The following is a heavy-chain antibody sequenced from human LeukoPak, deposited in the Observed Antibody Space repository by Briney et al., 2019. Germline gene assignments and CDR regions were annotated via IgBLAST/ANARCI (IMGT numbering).Heavy chain of an antibody. V-gene: IGHV3-74*01. J-gene: IGHJ3*02. CDR3: ARGGYSYGWGAFDI. Sequence: GSLRLSCAASGFTFSSYWMHWVRQAPGKGLVWVSRINSDGSSTSYADSVKGRFTISRDNAKNTLYLQMNSLRAEDTAVYYCARGGYSYGWGAFDIWGQGTMVTVSS. CDR2: INSDGSST. CDR1: GFTFSSYW. D-gene: IGHD5-18*01.